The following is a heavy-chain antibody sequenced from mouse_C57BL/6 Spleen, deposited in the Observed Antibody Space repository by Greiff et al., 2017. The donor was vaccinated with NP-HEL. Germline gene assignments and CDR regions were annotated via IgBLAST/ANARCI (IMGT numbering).Heavy chain of an antibody. CDR3: ASPSGDYYGSRGGFDY. CDR2: IDPSDSYT. Sequence: QVQLQQSGAELVKPGASVKLSCKASGYTFTSYWMQWVKQRPGQGLEWIGEIDPSDSYTNYNQKFKGKATLTVDTSSSTAYMQLSSLTSEDSAVYYCASPSGDYYGSRGGFDYWGQGTTLTVSS. CDR1: GYTFTSYW. V-gene: IGHV1-50*01. D-gene: IGHD1-1*01. J-gene: IGHJ2*01.